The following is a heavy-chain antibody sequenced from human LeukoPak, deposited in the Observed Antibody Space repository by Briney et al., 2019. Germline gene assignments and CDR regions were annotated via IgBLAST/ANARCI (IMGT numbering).Heavy chain of an antibody. Sequence: GASVKVSCKASGYTFTGDAITWVRQAPGQGLEWMGWISTYNGDTNYAQKFQGRVIMTTDTSTTTAYMEVRSLTSDDTAVYYCARGGTVGPAPGPWQGWFDYWGQGSLVTVSS. D-gene: IGHD2-2*01. V-gene: IGHV1-18*01. CDR2: ISTYNGDT. J-gene: IGHJ4*02. CDR1: GYTFTGDA. CDR3: ARGGTVGPAPGPWQGWFDY.